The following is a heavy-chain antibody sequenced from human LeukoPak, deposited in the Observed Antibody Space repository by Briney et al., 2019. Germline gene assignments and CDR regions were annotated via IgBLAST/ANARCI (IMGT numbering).Heavy chain of an antibody. J-gene: IGHJ4*02. CDR1: GGSISSSGYY. CDR3: ARESLGARLNYFDY. CDR2: IYYSGST. D-gene: IGHD1-26*01. V-gene: IGHV4-39*07. Sequence: PSETLSLTCTVSGGSISSSGYYWGWIRQPPGKGLEWIGSIYYSGSTNYNPSLKSRVTISVDTSKNQFSLKLSSVTAADTAVYYCARESLGARLNYFDYWGQGTLVTVSS.